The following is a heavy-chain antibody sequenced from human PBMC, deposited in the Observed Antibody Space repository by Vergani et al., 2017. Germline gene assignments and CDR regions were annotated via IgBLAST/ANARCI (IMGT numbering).Heavy chain of an antibody. J-gene: IGHJ3*02. CDR2: LSASDRRT. CDR3: AKVGRSEVAGTFGAFDI. D-gene: IGHD6-19*01. V-gene: IGHV3-23*04. Sequence: VQLVESGGGVVQPGRSLRLSCAASGFTFSSYGMHWVRQAPGKGLEWVSTLSASDRRTHYADSEKGRFTISRDNSKNTLFLHMNSLRPEDTAVYYCAKVGRSEVAGTFGAFDIWGQGTMVTVSS. CDR1: GFTFSSYG.